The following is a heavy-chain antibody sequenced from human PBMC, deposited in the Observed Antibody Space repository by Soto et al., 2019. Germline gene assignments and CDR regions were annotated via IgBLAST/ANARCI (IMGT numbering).Heavy chain of an antibody. D-gene: IGHD3-10*01. CDR2: IFYSGNS. J-gene: IGHJ4*02. CDR3: ARLSSLYYNSDYGGYYFDY. Sequence: QVQLQESGPGLVKPSQTLSLTCTVSGGSIRGGDYYWSWIRQHPGKGLEWIGYIFYSGNSFYNPSLKSGDTISVDTSKNQCSLQLSSVTAADTAIYYCARLSSLYYNSDYGGYYFDYWGQGTLVSVSS. CDR1: GGSIRGGDYY. V-gene: IGHV4-31*03.